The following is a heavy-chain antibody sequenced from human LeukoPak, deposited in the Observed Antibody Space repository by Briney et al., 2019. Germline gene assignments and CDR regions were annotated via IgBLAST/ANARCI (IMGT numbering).Heavy chain of an antibody. D-gene: IGHD6-19*01. J-gene: IGHJ4*02. CDR2: MSGSGSST. Sequence: GGSLRLSCAASGFTFNTYAMNWVRQVPGKGPEWVSSMSGSGSSTDYADSVKGRFTISRDNSKNTLYLQMNSLRAEDTALYYCAKDAQGLVRGGIYFDFWGQGSLVTVSS. V-gene: IGHV3-23*01. CDR1: GFTFNTYA. CDR3: AKDAQGLVRGGIYFDF.